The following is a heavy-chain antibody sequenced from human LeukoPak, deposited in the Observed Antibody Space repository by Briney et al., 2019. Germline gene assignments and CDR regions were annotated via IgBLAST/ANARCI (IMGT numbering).Heavy chain of an antibody. V-gene: IGHV3-11*01. CDR2: ISGSGRTI. Sequence: GGSLRLSCAASGFTFSDYYMNWIRQAPGKGLEWVSYISGSGRTIYHADSVKGRFTISRDNAKNSLYLQMNSLRAEDTAVYYCARVRPAAWGRFDPWGQGTLVTVRS. J-gene: IGHJ5*02. D-gene: IGHD3-16*01. CDR1: GFTFSDYY. CDR3: ARVRPAAWGRFDP.